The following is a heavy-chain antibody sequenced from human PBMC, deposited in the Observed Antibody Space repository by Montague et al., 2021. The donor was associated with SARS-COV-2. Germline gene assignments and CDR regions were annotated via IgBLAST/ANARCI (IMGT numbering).Heavy chain of an antibody. V-gene: IGHV6-1*01. CDR1: GASLSSDSLS. Sequence: VSPGASLSSDSLSWHWIRPSPSRGLEWLASTYYRSKWYNDSAPSVSGRATVKPDTSRNQFSLYLDSVTPEDTALYFCARKMDSSFDVWGKGTMVIVSS. D-gene: IGHD2-2*03. J-gene: IGHJ3*01. CDR2: TYYRSKWYN. CDR3: ARKMDSSFDV.